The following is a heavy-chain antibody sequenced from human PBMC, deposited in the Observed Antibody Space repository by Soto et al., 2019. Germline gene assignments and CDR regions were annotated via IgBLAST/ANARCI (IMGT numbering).Heavy chain of an antibody. Sequence: EVQLLESGGGLVQPGGSLRLSCAASGFTFSIYAMNWVRQAPGKGLEWVSVISGSGGSTYYADSVKGRFTISRDNSKNTLYLQMNSLRVEDTAVYYCARRTVGWYFDLWGRGTLVTVSS. V-gene: IGHV3-23*01. CDR2: ISGSGGST. CDR1: GFTFSIYA. D-gene: IGHD4-17*01. CDR3: ARRTVGWYFDL. J-gene: IGHJ2*01.